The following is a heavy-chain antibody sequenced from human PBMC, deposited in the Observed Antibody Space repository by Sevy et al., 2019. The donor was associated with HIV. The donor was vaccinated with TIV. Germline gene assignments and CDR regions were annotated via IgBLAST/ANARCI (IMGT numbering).Heavy chain of an antibody. D-gene: IGHD1-1*01. Sequence: GGSLRLSCTGSGFTFGDYAMSWVRQAPGKGLEWVAFLKHKAYGGTLDYAASVKSRFCISRDDSKSISHLQMNDLKTADTAIYYCTRWKGAHYIFDYWGQGALVTVSS. V-gene: IGHV3-49*04. CDR2: LKHKAYGGTL. CDR1: GFTFGDYA. J-gene: IGHJ4*02. CDR3: TRWKGAHYIFDY.